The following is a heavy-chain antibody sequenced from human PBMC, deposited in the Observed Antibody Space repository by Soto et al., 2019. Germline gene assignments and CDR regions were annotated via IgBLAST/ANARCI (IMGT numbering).Heavy chain of an antibody. CDR3: ARADYVWGSYRWMADY. CDR2: IWYDGSNK. CDR1: GFTFSSYG. D-gene: IGHD3-16*02. Sequence: QVQLVESGGGVVQPGRSLRLSCAASGFTFSSYGMHWVRQAPGKGLEWVAVIWYDGSNKYYADSVKGRFTISRDNSKNTLYLQINSLRAEDTAVYYCARADYVWGSYRWMADYLGQGTLVTVSS. J-gene: IGHJ4*02. V-gene: IGHV3-33*01.